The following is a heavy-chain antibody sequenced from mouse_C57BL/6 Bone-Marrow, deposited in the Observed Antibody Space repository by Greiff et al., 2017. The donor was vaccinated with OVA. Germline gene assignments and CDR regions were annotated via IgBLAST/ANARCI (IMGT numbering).Heavy chain of an antibody. D-gene: IGHD2-3*01. CDR2: IYPRSGNT. CDR1: GYTFTSYG. J-gene: IGHJ2*01. V-gene: IGHV1-81*01. CDR3: ARESIYDGYDFDY. Sequence: VMLVESGAELARPGASVKLSCKASGYTFTSYGISWVKQRTGQGLEWIGEIYPRSGNTYYNEKFKGKATLTADKSSSTAYMELRSLTSEDSAVYFCARESIYDGYDFDYWGQGTTLTVSS.